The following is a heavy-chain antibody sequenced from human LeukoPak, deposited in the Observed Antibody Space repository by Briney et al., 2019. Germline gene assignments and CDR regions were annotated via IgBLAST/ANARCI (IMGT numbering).Heavy chain of an antibody. J-gene: IGHJ6*03. Sequence: ASVKVSCKASGYTFTSYDINWVRQATGQGLEWMGWLNPNSGNTGYAQKFQGRVTITRNTSISTAYMELSSLRSEDTAVYYCARGGDSSGYYYVSYYYYMDVWGKGTTVTVSS. CDR1: GYTFTSYD. V-gene: IGHV1-8*03. CDR3: ARGGDSSGYYYVSYYYYMDV. D-gene: IGHD3-22*01. CDR2: LNPNSGNT.